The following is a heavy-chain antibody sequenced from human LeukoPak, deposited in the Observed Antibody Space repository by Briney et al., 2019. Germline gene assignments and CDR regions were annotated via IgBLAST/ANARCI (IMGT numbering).Heavy chain of an antibody. J-gene: IGHJ6*04. V-gene: IGHV3-7*01. Sequence: PGGSLRLSCTASGFTFSSNWMTWVRQAPGKGLEWVANINEDGGGKYYVESVKGRFTISRDNARNSAHLELSNLRAEDTAVYYCATRRCSIAACRASSYRCFDFWGKGTTVIVSS. CDR1: GFTFSSNW. CDR3: ATRRCSIAACRASSYRCFDF. CDR2: INEDGGGK. D-gene: IGHD2-2*01.